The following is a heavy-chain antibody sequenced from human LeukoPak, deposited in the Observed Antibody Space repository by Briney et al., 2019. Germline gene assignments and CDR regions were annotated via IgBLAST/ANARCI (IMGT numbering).Heavy chain of an antibody. V-gene: IGHV1-69*13. J-gene: IGHJ6*03. D-gene: IGHD2-2*01. Sequence: SVKVSCKASGGTFSSYAISWVRQAPGQGLEWMGGIIPIFGTANYAQKFQGRATITADESTSTAYMELSSLRSEDTAVYYCARDRVVVPAAIGGENYYYMDVWGKGTTVTVSS. CDR1: GGTFSSYA. CDR3: ARDRVVVPAAIGGENYYYMDV. CDR2: IIPIFGTA.